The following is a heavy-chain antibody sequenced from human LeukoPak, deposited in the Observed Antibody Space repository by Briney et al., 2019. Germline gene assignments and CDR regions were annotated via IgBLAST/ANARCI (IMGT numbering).Heavy chain of an antibody. CDR1: GYSISSGYY. Sequence: SETLSLTCAASGYSISSGYYWGWIRQPPGKGLEWIGSIYHSGSTYYNPSLKSRVTISVDTSKNQFSLKLSSVTAADTAVYYCARQSGGFLEWLLTFDYWGQGTLVTVSS. V-gene: IGHV4-38-2*01. CDR2: IYHSGST. D-gene: IGHD3-3*01. CDR3: ARQSGGFLEWLLTFDY. J-gene: IGHJ4*02.